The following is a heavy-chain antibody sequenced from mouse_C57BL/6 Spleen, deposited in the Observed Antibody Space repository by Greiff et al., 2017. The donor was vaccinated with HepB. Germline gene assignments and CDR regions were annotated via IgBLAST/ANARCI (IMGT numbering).Heavy chain of an antibody. Sequence: LQESGAELVKPGASVKISCKASGYAFSSYWMNWVKQRPGKGLEWIGQIYPGDGDTNYNGKFKGKATLTADKSSSTAYMQLSSLTSEDSAVYFCARNGSGGYYAMDYWGQGTSVTVSS. V-gene: IGHV1-80*01. J-gene: IGHJ4*01. CDR3: ARNGSGGYYAMDY. CDR1: GYAFSSYW. D-gene: IGHD3-2*02. CDR2: IYPGDGDT.